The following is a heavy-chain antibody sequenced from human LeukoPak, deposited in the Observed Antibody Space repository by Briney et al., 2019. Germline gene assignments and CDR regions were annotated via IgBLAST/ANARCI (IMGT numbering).Heavy chain of an antibody. CDR3: ARAPPLETGYFDY. Sequence: PSETLSLTCAVSGGSISTYYWNWIRQPPGKGLEWIGYIYYNGGTNYNPSLKSRVTMSVDTSKNQFSLKLSSVTVADTTVYYCARAPPLETGYFDYWGQGTLVTVSS. V-gene: IGHV4-59*01. D-gene: IGHD3-10*01. J-gene: IGHJ4*02. CDR1: GGSISTYY. CDR2: IYYNGGT.